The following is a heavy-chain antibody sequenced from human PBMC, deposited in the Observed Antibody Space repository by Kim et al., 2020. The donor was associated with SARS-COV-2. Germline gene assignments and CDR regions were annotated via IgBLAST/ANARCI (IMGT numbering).Heavy chain of an antibody. CDR2: IKSKHYGETT. CDR3: ARAEWDYDNSGYYYYFDY. CDR1: GFSFGDYG. D-gene: IGHD3-22*01. J-gene: IGHJ4*02. V-gene: IGHV3-49*03. Sequence: GGSLRLSCTTSGFSFGDYGMNWFRQAPGKGLEWVGFIKSKHYGETTEYAATVKGRFTISRDDSKSVAYLQMNSLKSEDTAVYYCARAEWDYDNSGYYYYFDYWGQGTLVTVSS.